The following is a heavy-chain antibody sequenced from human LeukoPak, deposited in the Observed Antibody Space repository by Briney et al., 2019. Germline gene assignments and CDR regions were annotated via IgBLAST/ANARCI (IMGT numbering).Heavy chain of an antibody. J-gene: IGHJ6*03. CDR1: GFTFSNYW. CDR2: IKQDGSEK. Sequence: PGGSLRLSCAASGFTFSNYWMSWVRQVPGKGLEWVVNIKQDGSEKYYVDSGKGRFTISRDNAKNSLYLQMNSLRAEDTAVYYCARDPYSGSYGDYYYYYMDVWGKGTTVTISS. CDR3: ARDPYSGSYGDYYYYYMDV. D-gene: IGHD1-26*01. V-gene: IGHV3-7*01.